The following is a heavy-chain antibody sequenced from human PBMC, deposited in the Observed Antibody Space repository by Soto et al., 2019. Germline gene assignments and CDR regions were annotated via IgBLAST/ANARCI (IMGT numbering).Heavy chain of an antibody. CDR1: GASLARGGFY. J-gene: IGHJ4*02. Sequence: QVQLQESGPGVVKPSQTLSLTCAVSGASLARGGFYWIWIRQYPGKGLEWIGDIYYSGSTRYNPSLKSRITISVDTSKNQFSLELSSVTAADTALYYCATYDDIVTGPMGPLNYWGQGILVTVSS. V-gene: IGHV4-31*11. CDR2: IYYSGST. CDR3: ATYDDIVTGPMGPLNY. D-gene: IGHD3-9*01.